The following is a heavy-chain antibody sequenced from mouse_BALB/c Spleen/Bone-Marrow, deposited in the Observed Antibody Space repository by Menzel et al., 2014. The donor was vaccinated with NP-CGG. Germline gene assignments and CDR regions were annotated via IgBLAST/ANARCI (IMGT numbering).Heavy chain of an antibody. V-gene: IGHV7-3*02. Sequence: EVQLVESGGGLVQPGGSLRLSCATSGFTFTDYYMSWVRQPPGKALEWLGSIRNKANGYTTDYSASVKGRFTISRDNSQSILYLQMSTLRAEDSATYYCARDMCDGLRWYFDVWGAGTTVTVSS. CDR3: ARDMCDGLRWYFDV. CDR2: IRNKANGYTT. CDR1: GFTFTDYY. D-gene: IGHD2-3*01. J-gene: IGHJ1*01.